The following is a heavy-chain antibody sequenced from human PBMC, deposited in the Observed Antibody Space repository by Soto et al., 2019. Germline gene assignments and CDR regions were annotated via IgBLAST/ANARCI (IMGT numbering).Heavy chain of an antibody. V-gene: IGHV4-31*03. Sequence: TLSLTCTVSGGSISSGGYYWSWIRQHPGKGLEWTGYIYYSGSTYYNPSLKSRVTISVDTSKNQFSLKLSSVTAADTAVYYCARVGVVPAAIRWLPSQDYYGMDVWGQGTTVTVSS. CDR3: ARVGVVPAAIRWLPSQDYYGMDV. D-gene: IGHD2-2*02. J-gene: IGHJ6*02. CDR1: GGSISSGGYY. CDR2: IYYSGST.